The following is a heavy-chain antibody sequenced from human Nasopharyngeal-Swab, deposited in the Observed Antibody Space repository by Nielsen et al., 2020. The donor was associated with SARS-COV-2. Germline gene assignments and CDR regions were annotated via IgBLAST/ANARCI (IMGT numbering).Heavy chain of an antibody. D-gene: IGHD4-23*01. J-gene: IGHJ4*02. CDR1: GGSISTYY. V-gene: IGHV4-59*05. CDR3: ARRLVVTPGPFDY. CDR2: IYYSGST. Sequence: SETLSLTCSVSGGSISTYYWSWIRQPPGKGLEWIGSIYYSGSTYYNPSLKSRVTISVDTSKNQFSLKLSSVTAADTAVYYCARRLVVTPGPFDYWGQGTLVTVSS.